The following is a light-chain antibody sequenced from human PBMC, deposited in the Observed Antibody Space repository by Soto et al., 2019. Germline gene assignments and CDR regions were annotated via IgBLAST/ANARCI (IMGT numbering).Light chain of an antibody. J-gene: IGKJ1*01. CDR2: GAS. Sequence: VLTQSPGTLSLSPGERATLSCRASETVSSSYLAWYQQKPGQAPRLLIYGASSRATGIPDRFSGSGSGTDFTLTISRLEPEDFAVYYCQQYGSSRTFGQGTKVDIK. V-gene: IGKV3-20*01. CDR1: ETVSSSY. CDR3: QQYGSSRT.